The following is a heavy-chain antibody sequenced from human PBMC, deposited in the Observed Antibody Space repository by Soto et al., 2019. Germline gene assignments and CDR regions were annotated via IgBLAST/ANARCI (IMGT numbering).Heavy chain of an antibody. D-gene: IGHD4-17*01. CDR1: GCTFSSYA. CDR3: AKFYYGDYSYYYYGMDV. V-gene: IGHV3-23*01. Sequence: EVQVLESGGGLVQPGGSLRLSCAASGCTFSSYAMSWVRQAPGKGLEWVSAISGSGDSTRYADSVQGRFTISRDTSKHTLYLQMNSLRAEDTAVYYCAKFYYGDYSYYYYGMDVWGQGTTVTVSS. CDR2: ISGSGDST. J-gene: IGHJ6*02.